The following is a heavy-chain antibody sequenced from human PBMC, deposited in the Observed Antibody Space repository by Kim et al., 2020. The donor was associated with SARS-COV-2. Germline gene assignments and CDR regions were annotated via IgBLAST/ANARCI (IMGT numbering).Heavy chain of an antibody. J-gene: IGHJ3*01. D-gene: IGHD4-17*01. V-gene: IGHV3-21*06. CDR3: ARDLAFVGRGDFDL. Sequence: DSVRGRFTISRDNARNSVYRQMNSLRAEDMAVYYCARDLAFVGRGDFDLWGQGTKVTVSS.